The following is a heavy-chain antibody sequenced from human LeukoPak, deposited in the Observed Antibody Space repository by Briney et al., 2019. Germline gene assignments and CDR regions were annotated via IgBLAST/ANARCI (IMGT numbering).Heavy chain of an antibody. D-gene: IGHD3-22*01. Sequence: PGGSLRLSCAASGFTFSSYSMNWVRQAPGKGLEWVSSISSSSSYIYYADSVKGRFTISRDNAKNSLYLQMNSLRAEDTAVYYCASDGRITMTRPRAFDIWGQGTMVTVSS. CDR2: ISSSSSYI. J-gene: IGHJ3*02. CDR1: GFTFSSYS. CDR3: ASDGRITMTRPRAFDI. V-gene: IGHV3-21*01.